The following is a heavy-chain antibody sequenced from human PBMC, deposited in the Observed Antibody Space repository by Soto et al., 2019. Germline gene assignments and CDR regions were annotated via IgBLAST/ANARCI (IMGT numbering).Heavy chain of an antibody. CDR1: GGYINSHY. V-gene: IGHV4-59*08. J-gene: IGHJ3*02. CDR3: ARSTWGYAFDI. D-gene: IGHD3-16*01. Sequence: QVQLQESGPGLVKPSETLSLTCTVSGGYINSHYWTWIRQPQGKGLEWIGYIYYSGSTDYNPSLKSRATILTDKSKSHFSLRLTSLTAADTAVYYCARSTWGYAFDIWGQGSVVTVSS. CDR2: IYYSGST.